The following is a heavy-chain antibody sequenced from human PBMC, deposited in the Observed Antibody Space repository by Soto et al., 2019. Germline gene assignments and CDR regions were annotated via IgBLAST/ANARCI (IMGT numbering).Heavy chain of an antibody. D-gene: IGHD2-2*01. Sequence: SETLSLTCTVSGGSISSGNNYWSWIRQHPGKGLEWVGYIYYSGSTYYNPSLKSRLTMSGDTSKNQFSLKLSPVTAVDTAVYYCARAPSSSSFFDYWGQGTLVTVSS. CDR3: ARAPSSSSFFDY. CDR2: IYYSGST. J-gene: IGHJ4*02. V-gene: IGHV4-31*03. CDR1: GGSISSGNNY.